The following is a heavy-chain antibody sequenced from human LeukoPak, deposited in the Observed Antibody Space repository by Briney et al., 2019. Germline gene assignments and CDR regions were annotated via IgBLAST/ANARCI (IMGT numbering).Heavy chain of an antibody. CDR1: GFSVSDYY. J-gene: IGHJ4*02. Sequence: GASLRLSCAASGFSVSDYYMNWVRQTPGKGLEWVSFIYSDGRTYYAEPVKGRFTISRDNSRNTLYLQMNSLRVEDTAVYYCARDDIPVIWGQGTLVTVSS. CDR3: ARDDIPVI. CDR2: IYSDGRT. D-gene: IGHD2-15*01. V-gene: IGHV3-53*01.